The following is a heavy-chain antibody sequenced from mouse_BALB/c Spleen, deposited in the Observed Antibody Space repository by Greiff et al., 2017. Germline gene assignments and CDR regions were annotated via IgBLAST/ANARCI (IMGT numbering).Heavy chain of an antibody. J-gene: IGHJ4*01. V-gene: IGHV14-3*02. CDR3: AIYSYGPSRGAMDY. D-gene: IGHD1-1*01. Sequence: VQLQQSGAELVKPGASVKLSCTASGFNIKDTYMHWVKQRPEQGLEWIGRIDPANGNTIYDPQFQGKATITADTSSNTAYLQLSSLTSEDTAVYYCAIYSYGPSRGAMDYWGQGTSVTVSS. CDR2: IDPANGNT. CDR1: GFNIKDTY.